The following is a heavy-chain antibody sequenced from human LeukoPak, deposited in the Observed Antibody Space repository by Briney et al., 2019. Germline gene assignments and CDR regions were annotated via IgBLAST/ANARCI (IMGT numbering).Heavy chain of an antibody. CDR3: AVQVVVPAAQRTNWFDP. D-gene: IGHD2-2*01. J-gene: IGHJ5*02. V-gene: IGHV4-61*02. CDR1: GGSISSGSYY. CDR2: IYTSGST. Sequence: SETLSLTCTVSGGSISSGSYYWSWIRQPAGKGLEWIGRIYTSGSTNYNPSLKSRVTISVDTSKNQFSLKLSSVTAADTAVYYCAVQVVVPAAQRTNWFDPWGQGTLVTVSS.